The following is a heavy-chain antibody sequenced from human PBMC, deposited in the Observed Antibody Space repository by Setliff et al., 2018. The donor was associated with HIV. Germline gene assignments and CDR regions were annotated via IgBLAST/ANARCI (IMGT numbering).Heavy chain of an antibody. J-gene: IGHJ4*02. CDR1: SGSVSRSDYY. V-gene: IGHV4-39*01. D-gene: IGHD1-1*01. Sequence: SETLSLTCTVSSGSVSRSDYYWGWIRQTPGKGLEWIGSIYWSGLTFYNPSLKSRVTISVDTSKNQFSLRLNSVTAADTAVYYCASDISPDDGHNRLHYFDYWGQGTLVTVSS. CDR2: IYWSGLT. CDR3: ASDISPDDGHNRLHYFDY.